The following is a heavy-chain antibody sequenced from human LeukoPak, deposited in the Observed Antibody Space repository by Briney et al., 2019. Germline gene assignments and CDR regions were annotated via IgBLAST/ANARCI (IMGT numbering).Heavy chain of an antibody. CDR2: MSYHGSNK. J-gene: IGHJ4*02. Sequence: GGSLRLSCATSGFTFSSFVIHWVRQAPGKGLEWVAYMSYHGSNKFYADSVKGRFTISRDNSRNTLSLLMSSLRPEDTALYYCVRDKSNSGSYLDFWGQGTLVTVSS. CDR3: VRDKSNSGSYLDF. V-gene: IGHV3-30*15. D-gene: IGHD1-26*01. CDR1: GFTFSSFV.